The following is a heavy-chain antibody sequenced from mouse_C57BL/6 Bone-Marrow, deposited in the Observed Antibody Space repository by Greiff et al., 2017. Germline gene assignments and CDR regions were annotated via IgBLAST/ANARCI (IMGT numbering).Heavy chain of an antibody. J-gene: IGHJ2*01. CDR1: GYTFTSYW. Sequence: QVQLQQPGAELVKPGASVKLSCKASGYTFTSYWMHWVKQRPGRGLEWIGRIDPNSGGTKYNEKFKSKATLTVDKPSSTAYMQLSSRTSEDSAVYYCARSRWLLPYYFDYWGQGTTLTGSS. V-gene: IGHV1-72*01. D-gene: IGHD2-3*01. CDR3: ARSRWLLPYYFDY. CDR2: IDPNSGGT.